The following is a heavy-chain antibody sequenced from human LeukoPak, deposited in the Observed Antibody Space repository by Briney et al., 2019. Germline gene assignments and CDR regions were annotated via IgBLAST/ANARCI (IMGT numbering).Heavy chain of an antibody. CDR1: GGTFSSYA. CDR3: ARAPPIQLWPIITNFDY. V-gene: IGHV1-69*05. Sequence: SVKVSCKASGGTFSSYAISWVRQAPGQGLEWMGGIIPIFGTANYAQKFQGRVTITTDESTSTAYMELSSLRSEDTAVYYCARAPPIQLWPIITNFDYWSQGTLVTVSS. D-gene: IGHD5-18*01. J-gene: IGHJ4*02. CDR2: IIPIFGTA.